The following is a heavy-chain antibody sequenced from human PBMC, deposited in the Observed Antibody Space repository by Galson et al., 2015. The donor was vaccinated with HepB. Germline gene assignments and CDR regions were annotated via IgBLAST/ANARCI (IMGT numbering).Heavy chain of an antibody. CDR1: GFTFSSYA. D-gene: IGHD2-15*01. CDR2: FCGSGGNT. Sequence: SLRLSCAASGFTFSSYAMNWVRQAPGKGLEWVSAFCGSGGNTYYADSVKGRFTISRDNSKNTLYLQMNSLRAEDTAVYYCAKAAGGSCYSASDYWGQGTLVTVSS. J-gene: IGHJ4*02. CDR3: AKAAGGSCYSASDY. V-gene: IGHV3-23*01.